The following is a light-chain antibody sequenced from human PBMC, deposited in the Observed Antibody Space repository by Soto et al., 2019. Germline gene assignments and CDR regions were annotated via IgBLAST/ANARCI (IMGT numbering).Light chain of an antibody. CDR2: EVT. Sequence: QSVLTQPPSASGSPGQSVTISCTGTSGDVGAYDYVSWYQQHPGKAPELLIYEVTKRPLGVPDRFSGSKSGNAASLTVSGLQAEDEADYYCSSYAGSNYPYVFGTGTKVTVL. CDR1: SGDVGAYDY. CDR3: SSYAGSNYPYV. V-gene: IGLV2-8*01. J-gene: IGLJ1*01.